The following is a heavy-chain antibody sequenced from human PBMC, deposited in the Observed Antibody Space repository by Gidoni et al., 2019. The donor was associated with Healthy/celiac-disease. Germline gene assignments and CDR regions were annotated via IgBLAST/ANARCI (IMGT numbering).Heavy chain of an antibody. Sequence: QLPLVHSGAALKHPRSSVKVSCQASGGTSSSYAIRWVRQATGHGLGWMGGIIPSVGTAKEAQEGQGRVTSTEEESTSTAYMERRSLRAEDTAVYYCARGGRRGYCSGGSCYPRGDYFDYGGQGTLVTVSS. D-gene: IGHD2-15*01. V-gene: IGHV1-69*01. CDR1: GGTSSSYA. CDR2: IIPSVGTA. J-gene: IGHJ4*02. CDR3: ARGGRRGYCSGGSCYPRGDYFDY.